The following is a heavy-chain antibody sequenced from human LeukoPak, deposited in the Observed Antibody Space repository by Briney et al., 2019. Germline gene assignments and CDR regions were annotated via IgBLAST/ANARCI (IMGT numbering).Heavy chain of an antibody. Sequence: GGSLRLSCAASGFTFSSYAMSWVRQAPGKGLEWVSAISGSGGSTYYADSVKGRFTISRDNSKNTLYLQMNSLRAEDTAVYYCAKDAEGPSSSWKPLDYWSQGTLVTVSS. CDR1: GFTFSSYA. D-gene: IGHD6-13*01. V-gene: IGHV3-23*01. CDR3: AKDAEGPSSSWKPLDY. J-gene: IGHJ4*02. CDR2: ISGSGGST.